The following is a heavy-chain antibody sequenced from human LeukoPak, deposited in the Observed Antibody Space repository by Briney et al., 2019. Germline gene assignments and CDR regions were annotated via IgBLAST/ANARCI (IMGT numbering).Heavy chain of an antibody. J-gene: IGHJ6*02. CDR2: ISSSSSTI. D-gene: IGHD3-9*01. Sequence: PAGSLRLSCAASGFTFRNYSMNWVRQAPGKGLEWVSYISSSSSTIYYADSVKGRFTISRDNAKNSLYLQMNSLRAEDTAVYYCAKDQDYDILTGYYWTAAYYYGMDVWGQGTTVTVSS. CDR3: AKDQDYDILTGYYWTAAYYYGMDV. V-gene: IGHV3-48*01. CDR1: GFTFRNYS.